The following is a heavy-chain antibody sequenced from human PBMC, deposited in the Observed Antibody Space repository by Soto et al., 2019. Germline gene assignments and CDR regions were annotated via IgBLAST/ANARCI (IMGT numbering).Heavy chain of an antibody. CDR1: GFLFSDYY. CDR2: ISTRSTYT. J-gene: IGHJ6*02. D-gene: IGHD1-1*01. CDR3: ARDLAWKRGKVGRYYYRMDV. V-gene: IGHV3-11*06. Sequence: GGSLRLSCAASGFLFSDYYRSWVRQTPGKVLEWVSYISTRSTYTNYADSVKGRFTISRDNTKNSLYLQMDSLRVEDTAVYYCARDLAWKRGKVGRYYYRMDVWGQGTTVTVSS.